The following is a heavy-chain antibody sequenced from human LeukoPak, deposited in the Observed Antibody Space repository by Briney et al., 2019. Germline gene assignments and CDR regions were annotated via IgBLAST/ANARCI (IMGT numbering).Heavy chain of an antibody. CDR2: IDTTTGNP. CDR3: IRGTPTPGMDY. J-gene: IGHJ4*02. D-gene: IGHD3-10*01. CDR1: GYPFIAHF. V-gene: IGHV7-4-1*02. Sequence: ASVKVSCKASGYPFIAHFLNWVRQAPGQGLEWMGNIDTTTGNPRYAQDFTGRFVFSLDTSVSTAYLQITSLKADDIAAYYCIRGTPTPGMDYWGQGTQVTVSS.